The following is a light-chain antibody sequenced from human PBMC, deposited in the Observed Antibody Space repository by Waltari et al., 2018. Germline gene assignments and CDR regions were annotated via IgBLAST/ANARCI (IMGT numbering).Light chain of an antibody. CDR1: TRDVGRYNY. J-gene: IGLJ2*01. Sequence: QSALTQPASVSGSPGQSITISCTGTTRDVGRYNYVSWYQCHPGKAPELIIYEVTNRPSGVSDRFSGSKSVNTASLSISGLQPEDEADYYCSSYTSIKTPYVVFGGGTKVTVL. V-gene: IGLV2-14*01. CDR2: EVT. CDR3: SSYTSIKTPYVV.